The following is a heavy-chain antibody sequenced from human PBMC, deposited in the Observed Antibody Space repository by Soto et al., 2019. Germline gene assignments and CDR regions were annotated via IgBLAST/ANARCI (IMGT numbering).Heavy chain of an antibody. V-gene: IGHV1-24*01. CDR3: ATHYDSSGYYYGWFDP. CDR1: GYTLTELS. J-gene: IGHJ5*02. Sequence: ASVKVSCKVSGYTLTELSMHWVRQAPGKGLEWMGGFDPEDGETIYAQKFQGRVTMTEDTSTDTAYMELSSLRSEGTAVYYCATHYDSSGYYYGWFDPWGQGTLVTVSS. CDR2: FDPEDGET. D-gene: IGHD3-22*01.